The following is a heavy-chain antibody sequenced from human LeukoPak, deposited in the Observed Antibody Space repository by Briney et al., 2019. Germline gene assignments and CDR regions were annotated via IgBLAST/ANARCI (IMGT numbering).Heavy chain of an antibody. CDR3: AKPTYYDFWSGYPFDY. J-gene: IGHJ4*02. CDR2: ISGSGGST. CDR1: GFTFSSYA. Sequence: AGGSLRLSCAASGFTFSSYAMSWVRQAPGKGLEWVSAISGSGGSTYYADSVKGRFTISRDNSKNTLYLQMNSLRAEDTAVYYCAKPTYYDFWSGYPFDYWGQGTLVTVSS. D-gene: IGHD3-3*01. V-gene: IGHV3-23*01.